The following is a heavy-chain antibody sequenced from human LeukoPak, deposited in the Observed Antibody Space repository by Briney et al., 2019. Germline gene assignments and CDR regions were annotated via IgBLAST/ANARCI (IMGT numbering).Heavy chain of an antibody. V-gene: IGHV3-21*01. Sequence: GGSLRLSCAASGFTFSSYSMNWVRQAPGKGLEWVSSSSSSSSYIYYADSVKGRFTISRDNAKNSLYLQMNSLRAEDTAVYYCARLDFWSGYYTHDYWGQGTLVTVSS. CDR1: GFTFSSYS. D-gene: IGHD3-3*01. J-gene: IGHJ4*02. CDR2: SSSSSSYI. CDR3: ARLDFWSGYYTHDY.